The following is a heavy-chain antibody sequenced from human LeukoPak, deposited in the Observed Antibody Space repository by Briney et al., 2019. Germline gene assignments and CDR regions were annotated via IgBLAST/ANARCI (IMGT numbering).Heavy chain of an antibody. Sequence: TSETLSLTCAVSGYSISSGYYWGWIRPPPGKGLEWIGSIYHSGSTYYNPSLKSRVTISVDTSKNQFSLKLSSVTAADTAVYYCVRDGYNYWGQGTLVTVSS. CDR1: GYSISSGYY. CDR2: IYHSGST. D-gene: IGHD5-24*01. CDR3: VRDGYNY. J-gene: IGHJ4*02. V-gene: IGHV4-38-2*02.